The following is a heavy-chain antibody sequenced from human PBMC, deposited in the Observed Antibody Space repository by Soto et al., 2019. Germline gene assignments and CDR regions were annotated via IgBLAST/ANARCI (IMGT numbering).Heavy chain of an antibody. CDR3: ARRCSGGSCYGFDP. D-gene: IGHD2-15*01. J-gene: IGHJ5*02. CDR1: GGSFSGYY. CDR2: INHSGST. V-gene: IGHV4-34*01. Sequence: PSETLSLTCAVYGGSFSGYYWSWIRQPPGKGLEWIGEINHSGSTYYNPSLKSRVTISVDTSKNQFSLKLSSVTAADTAVYYCARRCSGGSCYGFDPWGQGTLVTVSS.